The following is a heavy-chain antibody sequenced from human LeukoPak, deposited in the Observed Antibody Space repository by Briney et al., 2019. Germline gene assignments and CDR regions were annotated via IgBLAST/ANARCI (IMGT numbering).Heavy chain of an antibody. J-gene: IGHJ6*03. CDR1: GGSISSYY. Sequence: SETLSLTCTVSGGSISSYYWSWIRQPAGRGLEWIGRIYTSGSTNYNPSLKSRVTMSVDTSKNQFSLKLSSVTAADTAVYYCARGAGYSYDYYYMDVWGKGTMVTVSS. V-gene: IGHV4-4*07. D-gene: IGHD6-19*01. CDR2: IYTSGST. CDR3: ARGAGYSYDYYYMDV.